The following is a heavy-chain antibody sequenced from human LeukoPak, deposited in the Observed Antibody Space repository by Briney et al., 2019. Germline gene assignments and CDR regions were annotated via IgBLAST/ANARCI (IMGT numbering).Heavy chain of an antibody. Sequence: PSETLSLTCTVSGGSISSYYWSRIRQPPGKGLEWIGYIYYSGSTNYNPSLKSRVTISVDTSKNQFSLKLSSVTAADTAVYYCALMTNDAFDIWGQGTMVTVSS. CDR1: GGSISSYY. J-gene: IGHJ3*02. CDR2: IYYSGST. CDR3: ALMTNDAFDI. D-gene: IGHD3-16*01. V-gene: IGHV4-59*01.